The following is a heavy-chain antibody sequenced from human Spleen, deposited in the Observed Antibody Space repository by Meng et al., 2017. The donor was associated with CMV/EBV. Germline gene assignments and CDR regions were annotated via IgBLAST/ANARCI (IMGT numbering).Heavy chain of an antibody. Sequence: SGGSISSGDYYWSWIRQPPGKGLEWIGYVYFSVSTYYNPSLKSRVTMSLDTSKNQFSLKLSSVTAADTAVYYCARINDTTYGYFDYWGQGKLVTVSS. CDR1: GGSISSGDYY. CDR2: VYFSVST. D-gene: IGHD3-10*01. V-gene: IGHV4-30-4*08. CDR3: ARINDTTYGYFDY. J-gene: IGHJ4*02.